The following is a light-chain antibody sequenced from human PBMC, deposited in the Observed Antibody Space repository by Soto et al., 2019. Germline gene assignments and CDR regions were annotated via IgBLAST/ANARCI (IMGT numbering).Light chain of an antibody. J-gene: IGKJ5*01. V-gene: IGKV3-20*01. CDR3: QQYAQGIT. CDR1: QSVGSGY. Sequence: ENVLTRSPGTLSLSPGERATLSCRASQSVGSGYLDWYQQKPGQAPRLLIYGASSRATGIPDRFSGSGSGTDFTLTISRLEPEDFAVYYCQQYAQGITVGQGTRLEI. CDR2: GAS.